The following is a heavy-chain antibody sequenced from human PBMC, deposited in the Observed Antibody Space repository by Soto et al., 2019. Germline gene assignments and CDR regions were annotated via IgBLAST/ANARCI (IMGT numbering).Heavy chain of an antibody. CDR1: GGSISSGGYY. V-gene: IGHV4-31*01. D-gene: IGHD6-13*01. J-gene: IGHJ6*02. CDR2: IYYSGST. CDR3: ARERRGAAALKRRYYYYGMDV. Sequence: QVQLQESGPGLVQPSQTPSLTCTVSGGSISSGGYYWSWISQHPGKGLEWLGSIYYSGSTYNNPSLTRLVTISVDTTKNQFLVKLSAVTAADAAVYYCARERRGAAALKRRYYYYGMDVWVQGTTVTVSS.